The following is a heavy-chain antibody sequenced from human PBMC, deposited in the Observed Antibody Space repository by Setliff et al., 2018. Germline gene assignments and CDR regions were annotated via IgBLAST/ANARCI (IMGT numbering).Heavy chain of an antibody. Sequence: ASVKVSCKASGFTFKTYSFSWIRQAPGQGLEWVGWISGYNGNTIYAQNFQGRVTMTTDASTNTAYMELRSLGSDDTAVYYCATFRGYTYGCDYWGQGTLVTVSS. CDR1: GFTFKTYS. D-gene: IGHD5-18*01. CDR3: ATFRGYTYGCDY. J-gene: IGHJ4*02. V-gene: IGHV1-18*01. CDR2: ISGYNGNT.